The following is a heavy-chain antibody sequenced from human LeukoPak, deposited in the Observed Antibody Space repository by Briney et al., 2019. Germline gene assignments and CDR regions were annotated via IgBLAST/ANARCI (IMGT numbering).Heavy chain of an antibody. CDR1: GGSISSYY. J-gene: IGHJ3*02. Sequence: IPSETLSLTCTVSGGSISSYYWSWIRQPPGKGLEWIGYIYYSGSTNYNPSLKSRVTISVDTSKNQFSLKLSSVTAADTAVYYCARERSITMVRGVISAAFDIWGQGTMVTVSS. CDR3: ARERSITMVRGVISAAFDI. CDR2: IYYSGST. D-gene: IGHD3-10*01. V-gene: IGHV4-59*01.